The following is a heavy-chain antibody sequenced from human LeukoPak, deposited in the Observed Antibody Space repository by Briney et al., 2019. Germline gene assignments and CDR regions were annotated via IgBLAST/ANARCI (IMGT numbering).Heavy chain of an antibody. D-gene: IGHD3-16*01. J-gene: IGHJ6*02. CDR2: ISSSSSYI. CDR1: GFTFSSYS. CDR3: ARGGGLDV. V-gene: IGHV3-21*04. Sequence: GGSLRLSCAASGFTFSSYSMNWVRQAPGKGLEWVSSISSSSSYIYYADSVKGRFTISRDNTKNSLYLQMSNLRAEDTAVYSCARGGGLDVWGQGATVTVSS.